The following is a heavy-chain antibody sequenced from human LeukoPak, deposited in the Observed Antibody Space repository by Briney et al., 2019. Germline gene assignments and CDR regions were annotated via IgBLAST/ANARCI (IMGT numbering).Heavy chain of an antibody. CDR1: GYSIANNFF. V-gene: IGHV4-38-2*02. Sequence: SYTLSLTCTVSGYSIANNFFWAWIRQPPGKGLEWLGSKHHIGYTYHSPSLQSRVTLSVDTSTNQFSLELTSVTAADTAVYYCARGHDYNDFDDGFDIWGQGKMVTVSS. J-gene: IGHJ3*02. D-gene: IGHD4-17*01. CDR3: ARGHDYNDFDDGFDI. CDR2: KHHIGYT.